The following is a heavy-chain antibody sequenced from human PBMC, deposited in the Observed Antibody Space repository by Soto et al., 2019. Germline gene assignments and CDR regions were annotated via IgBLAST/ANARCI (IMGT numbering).Heavy chain of an antibody. CDR3: AKKDGYEVEY. Sequence: VESLSISCKGSGDSFVSYWIAWVRQMPGKGLEWMGSIYPGDSDTTYSPSIQGQVTISADKSSTTVYLQWNTLKASDTAMYYCAKKDGYEVEYWGQGTKVTVSS. CDR1: GDSFVSYW. V-gene: IGHV5-51*01. J-gene: IGHJ4*02. CDR2: IYPGDSDT. D-gene: IGHD5-18*01.